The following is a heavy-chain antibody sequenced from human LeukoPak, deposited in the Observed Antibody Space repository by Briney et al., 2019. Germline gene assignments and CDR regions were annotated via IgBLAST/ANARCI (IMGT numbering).Heavy chain of an antibody. CDR2: ISNLGSAI. D-gene: IGHD2-15*01. J-gene: IGHJ3*02. CDR3: ARRWELLPSRGAFDI. Sequence: PGGSLRLSCAASGFTLTDYYMIWIRQAPGKGLEWVSYISNLGSAIYYADSVKGRFTISRDNAKNSLYLQMNSLRAEDTAVYYCARRWELLPSRGAFDIWGQGTMVTVSS. CDR1: GFTLTDYY. V-gene: IGHV3-11*04.